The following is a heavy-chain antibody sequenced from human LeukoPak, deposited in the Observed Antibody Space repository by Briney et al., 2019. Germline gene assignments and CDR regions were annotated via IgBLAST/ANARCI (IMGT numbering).Heavy chain of an antibody. CDR1: GFTFSSYS. V-gene: IGHV3-48*01. CDR3: ARARVVIMGGYFDD. J-gene: IGHJ4*02. CDR2: ISSSSSTI. D-gene: IGHD1-26*01. Sequence: GGSLRLSCAASGFTFSSYSMNWVRQAPGKGLEWVSYISSSSSTIYYADSVKGRFTISRDNAKNSLYLQMNSLRAEDTAVYYCARARVVIMGGYFDDWGQGNLVTVSS.